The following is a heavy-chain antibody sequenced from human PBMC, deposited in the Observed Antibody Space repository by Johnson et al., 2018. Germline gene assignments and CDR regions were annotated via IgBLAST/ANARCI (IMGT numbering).Heavy chain of an antibody. CDR2: ISGGGDIT. Sequence: VQLQESGGGLVQPGGSLRLSCAASGFTFSSYAMTWVRQAPGKGLEWVSGISGGGDITYYADSVKGRFTISRDNSKSTLYLQMNSLRAEDTASYYCAKLRGIRKEACYFEYWGQGTLVTVSA. J-gene: IGHJ4*02. CDR3: AKLRGIRKEACYFEY. CDR1: GFTFSSYA. V-gene: IGHV3-23*01. D-gene: IGHD2-15*01.